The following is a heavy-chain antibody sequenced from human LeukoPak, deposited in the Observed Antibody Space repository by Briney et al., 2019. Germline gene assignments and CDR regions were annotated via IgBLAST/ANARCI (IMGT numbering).Heavy chain of an antibody. V-gene: IGHV3-30-3*01. Sequence: PGGSLRLSCTASGFTFSSYAMHWVRQAPGKGLEWVAVISYDESTEYYADSVKGRFTIVRDNSKNTLYLQMDRLRPEDTAVYYCARDRFYEWLLNRNPRNGLDYWGQGTLATVSS. CDR1: GFTFSSYA. CDR3: ARDRFYEWLLNRNPRNGLDY. J-gene: IGHJ4*02. CDR2: ISYDESTE. D-gene: IGHD3-22*01.